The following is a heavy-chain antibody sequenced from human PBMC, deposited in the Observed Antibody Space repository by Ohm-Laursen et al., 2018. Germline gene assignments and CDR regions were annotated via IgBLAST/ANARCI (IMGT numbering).Heavy chain of an antibody. CDR3: ARVAGYSSGPQEDWFDP. J-gene: IGHJ5*02. V-gene: IGHV4-61*08. CDR1: GASVSSSDYY. CDR2: IYHDGNT. D-gene: IGHD5-18*01. Sequence: TLSLTCSVSGASVSSSDYYWGWVRQPPGKGLEWIGYIYHDGNTSNNPSLKSRLTISVDTSKNQFSLKLSSVTAADTAVYYCARVAGYSSGPQEDWFDPWGQGTLVTVSS.